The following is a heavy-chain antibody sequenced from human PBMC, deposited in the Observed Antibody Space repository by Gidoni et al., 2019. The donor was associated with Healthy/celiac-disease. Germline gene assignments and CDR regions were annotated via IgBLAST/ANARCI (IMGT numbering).Heavy chain of an antibody. CDR3: AKHVPGIAAAGTGLGNWFDP. V-gene: IGHV3-23*01. CDR2: ISGSGGST. D-gene: IGHD6-13*01. J-gene: IGHJ5*02. Sequence: EVQLLESGGGLVQPGGSLRLSCAASGFTFSSYAMSWVRQAPGKGLEWVSAISGSGGSTYYADSVKGRFTISRDNSKNTLYLQMNSLRAEDTAVYYCAKHVPGIAAAGTGLGNWFDPWGQGTLVTVSS. CDR1: GFTFSSYA.